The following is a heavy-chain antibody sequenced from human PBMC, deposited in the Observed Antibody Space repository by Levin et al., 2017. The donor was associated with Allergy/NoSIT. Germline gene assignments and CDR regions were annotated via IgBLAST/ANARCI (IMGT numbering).Heavy chain of an antibody. J-gene: IGHJ6*02. V-gene: IGHV3-11*05. CDR3: ARDAKRLWFGDSKEAYYYYGMDV. Sequence: PGGSLRLSCAASGFTFSDYYMSWIRQAPGKGLEWVSYISSSSSYTNYADSVKGRFTISRDNAKNSLYLQMNSLRAEDTAVYYCARDAKRLWFGDSKEAYYYYGMDVWGQGTTVTVSS. CDR1: GFTFSDYY. CDR2: ISSSSSYT. D-gene: IGHD3-10*01.